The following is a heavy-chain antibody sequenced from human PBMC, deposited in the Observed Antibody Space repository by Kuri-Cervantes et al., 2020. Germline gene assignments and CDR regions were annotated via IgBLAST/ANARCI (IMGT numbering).Heavy chain of an antibody. CDR3: ARDHPVGATGEYFQH. CDR2: TNPSGGST. Sequence: ASGKVSCKASGYTFTSYGISWVRQAPGQGLEWMGITNPSGGSTSYAQKFQGRVTMTRDTSTSTVYMELSSLRSGDTAVYYCARDHPVGATGEYFQHWGQGTLVTVSS. CDR1: GYTFTSYG. D-gene: IGHD1-26*01. V-gene: IGHV1-46*01. J-gene: IGHJ1*01.